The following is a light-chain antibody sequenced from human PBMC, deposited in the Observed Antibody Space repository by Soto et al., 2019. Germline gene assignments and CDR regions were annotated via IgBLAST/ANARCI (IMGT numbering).Light chain of an antibody. V-gene: IGKV3-15*01. Sequence: EIVMTQSPATLSVAAEEIGTRCSRASQNIDNKLVWYQQKPGQVPRLLIYDASTRATGIPARFSGSGSGTEFTLTISSLQSEDFAVYYCQQYNNWPITVGQGTRREI. CDR2: DAS. CDR3: QQYNNWPIT. J-gene: IGKJ5*01. CDR1: QNIDNK.